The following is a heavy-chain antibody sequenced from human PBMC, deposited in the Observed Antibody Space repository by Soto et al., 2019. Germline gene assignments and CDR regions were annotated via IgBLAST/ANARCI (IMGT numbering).Heavy chain of an antibody. Sequence: QVQLVESGGGVVQPGRSLRLSCAASGFTFRSYAMHWVRQAAGKGLEWVAVISYDGSNEYYADSVKGRFTISRDNSKNTLYLQMNSLRAQDTAVYYCARARLDMPALDYWGQGTLVTVSS. J-gene: IGHJ4*02. CDR2: ISYDGSNE. CDR1: GFTFRSYA. V-gene: IGHV3-30-3*01. D-gene: IGHD2-2*01. CDR3: ARARLDMPALDY.